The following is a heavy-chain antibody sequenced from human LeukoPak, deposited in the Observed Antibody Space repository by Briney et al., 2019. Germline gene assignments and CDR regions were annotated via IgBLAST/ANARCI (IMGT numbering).Heavy chain of an antibody. J-gene: IGHJ4*02. CDR3: ARAPFYYGSGSYSRFDY. D-gene: IGHD3-10*01. V-gene: IGHV4-31*03. Sequence: SQTLSLTCTVSGGSISSGGYYWSWIRQHPGKGLEWIGYIYYSGSTYYNPSLKSRVTISVDTSKNQFSLKLSSVTAADTAVYCCARAPFYYGSGSYSRFDYWGQGTLVTVSS. CDR1: GGSISSGGYY. CDR2: IYYSGST.